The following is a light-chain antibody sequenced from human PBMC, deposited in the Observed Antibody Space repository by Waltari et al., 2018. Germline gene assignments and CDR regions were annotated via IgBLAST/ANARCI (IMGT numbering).Light chain of an antibody. CDR3: QQLHAYPLS. J-gene: IGKJ4*01. V-gene: IGKV1-9*01. Sequence: DIQLTQSPSFLSASVGDRVTITCRASQVISSHLAWYQQKPGKAPKLLIYAASTLQTGVPSRFSGSGSGTEFTLRISSLQPEDFGSYYCQQLHAYPLSFGGGTKVEIK. CDR2: AAS. CDR1: QVISSH.